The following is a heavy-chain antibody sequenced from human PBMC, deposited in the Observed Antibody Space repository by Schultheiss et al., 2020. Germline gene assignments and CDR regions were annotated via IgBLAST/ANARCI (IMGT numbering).Heavy chain of an antibody. CDR2: INPNSGGT. CDR1: GYTFTGYY. V-gene: IGHV1-2*06. D-gene: IGHD3-10*01. J-gene: IGHJ6*03. CDR3: ARGHSPRGDMVRGVIIYYYYMDV. Sequence: GESLKISCKASGYTFTGYYMHLVRQAPGQGLEWMGRINPNSGGTNYAQKFQGRVTMTRDTSISTAYMELSRLRSDDTAVYYCARGHSPRGDMVRGVIIYYYYMDVWGKGTTVTVSS.